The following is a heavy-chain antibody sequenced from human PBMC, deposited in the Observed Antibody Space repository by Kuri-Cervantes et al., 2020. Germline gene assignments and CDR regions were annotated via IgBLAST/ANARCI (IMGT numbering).Heavy chain of an antibody. CDR1: GYTFTSYY. V-gene: IGHV1-46*01. CDR3: ARGGADSYGYVLGYYFDY. CDR2: INPGGGST. D-gene: IGHD5-18*01. J-gene: IGHJ4*02. Sequence: ASVKVSCKASGYTFTSYYMHWVRQAPGQGLEWMGIINPGGGSTSYAQKFQGRVTMTRDTSTSTVYMELSSLRSEDTAVYYCARGGADSYGYVLGYYFDYWGQGTLVTVSS.